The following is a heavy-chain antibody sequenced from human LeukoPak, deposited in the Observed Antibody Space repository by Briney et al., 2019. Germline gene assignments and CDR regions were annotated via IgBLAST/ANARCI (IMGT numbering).Heavy chain of an antibody. Sequence: GGSLRLSCAASGFTFSNYAMSWVRQAPGKGLEWVSAISGSGGSTYYADSVKGRFTISIDNSKNTLYLQMNSLRAEDTAVYYCVQQGAGYSSSFDYWGQGTLVIVSS. CDR3: VQQGAGYSSSFDY. CDR1: GFTFSNYA. J-gene: IGHJ4*02. D-gene: IGHD6-13*01. V-gene: IGHV3-23*01. CDR2: ISGSGGST.